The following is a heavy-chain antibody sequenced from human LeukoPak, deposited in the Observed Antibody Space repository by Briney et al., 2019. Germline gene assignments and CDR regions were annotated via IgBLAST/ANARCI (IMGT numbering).Heavy chain of an antibody. CDR1: GFTFSIYW. V-gene: IGHV3-7*01. Sequence: QPGGSLRLSCAAAGFTFSIYWMSWVRQAPGKGLEWVATIPPDGTEKFYVDSVKGRFIISRDNAKKSLYLQMNSLTAEDTAVYYCAGDPGEYWGQGTLVTVSS. J-gene: IGHJ4*02. CDR2: IPPDGTEK. CDR3: AGDPGEY. D-gene: IGHD3-16*01.